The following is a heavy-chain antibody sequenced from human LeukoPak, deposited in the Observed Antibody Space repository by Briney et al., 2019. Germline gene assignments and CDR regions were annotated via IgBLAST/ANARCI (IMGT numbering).Heavy chain of an antibody. CDR1: GFTFSGHW. J-gene: IGHJ4*02. CDR3: ATPLDYFGSRGHHQGGD. D-gene: IGHD3-22*01. CDR2: IKPDGLKT. Sequence: PGGSLRLSCAASGFTFSGHWMTWVRQAPGKGLEWVANIKPDGLKTNYVDSVKGRFTISRDNAKSSLYLQMNSLRAEDTALYYCATPLDYFGSRGHHQGGDWGQGTLVTVSS. V-gene: IGHV3-7*03.